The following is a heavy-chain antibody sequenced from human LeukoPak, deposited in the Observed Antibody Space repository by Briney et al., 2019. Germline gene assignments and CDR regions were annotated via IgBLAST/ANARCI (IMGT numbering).Heavy chain of an antibody. J-gene: IGHJ6*02. V-gene: IGHV3-23*01. CDR3: AKGSFMVRFYGMDV. CDR1: GFTFSSYA. D-gene: IGHD3-10*01. CDR2: ISGSGGST. Sequence: GGSLRLSCAASGFTFSSYAMSWVRQAPGKGLEWVSAISGSGGSTYSADSAKGRFTISRDNSKNTLYLQMNSLRAEDTAVYYCAKGSFMVRFYGMDVWGQGTTVTVSS.